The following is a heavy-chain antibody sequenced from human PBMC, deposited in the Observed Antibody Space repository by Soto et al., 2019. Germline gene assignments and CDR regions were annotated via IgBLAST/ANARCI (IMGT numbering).Heavy chain of an antibody. Sequence: SETLSLTCTVSGGSISSYYWSWIRQPPGKGLEWIGYIYYSGSTNYNPSLKSRVTISVDTSKNRFSLKLSSVTAADTAVYYCARQTYYDFWSGYPLHFDYWGQGTLVTVSS. CDR3: ARQTYYDFWSGYPLHFDY. D-gene: IGHD3-3*01. CDR2: IYYSGST. J-gene: IGHJ4*02. CDR1: GGSISSYY. V-gene: IGHV4-59*08.